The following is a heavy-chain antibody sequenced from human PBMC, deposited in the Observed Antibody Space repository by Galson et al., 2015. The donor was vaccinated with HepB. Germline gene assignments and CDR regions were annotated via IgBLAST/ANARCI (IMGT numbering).Heavy chain of an antibody. J-gene: IGHJ4*02. V-gene: IGHV3-74*01. CDR1: GFTFGTYW. Sequence: SLRLSCAASGFTFGTYWMHWVRQAPGKGLVWVSRIKNDGTGTSYADSVKGRFTISRDDAKNTLYLQMNSLRAEDTAVYYYGGDSGYWGQGTLVTVSS. CDR3: GGDSGY. CDR2: IKNDGTGT. D-gene: IGHD4-17*01.